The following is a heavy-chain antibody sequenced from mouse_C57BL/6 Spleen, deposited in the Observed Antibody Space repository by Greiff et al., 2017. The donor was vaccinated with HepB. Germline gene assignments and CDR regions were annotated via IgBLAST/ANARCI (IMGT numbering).Heavy chain of an antibody. CDR1: GFNIKDDY. CDR2: IDPENGDT. Sequence: VQLKESGAELVRPGASVKLSCTASGFNIKDDYMHWVKQRPEQGLEWIGWIDPENGDTEYASKFQGKATITADTSSNTAYLQLSSLTSEDTAVYYCTTSTMVTTAYWGQGTLVTVSA. J-gene: IGHJ3*01. D-gene: IGHD2-2*01. V-gene: IGHV14-4*01. CDR3: TTSTMVTTAY.